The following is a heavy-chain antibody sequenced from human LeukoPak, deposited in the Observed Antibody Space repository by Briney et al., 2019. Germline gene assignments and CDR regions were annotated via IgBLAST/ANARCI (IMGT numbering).Heavy chain of an antibody. V-gene: IGHV1-46*01. CDR2: INPSGRST. J-gene: IGHJ4*02. D-gene: IGHD1-26*01. CDR1: GYSFTNYY. Sequence: ASVKVSCKASGYSFTNYYMHWVRQAPGQGLEWMTMINPSGRSTTYAQNFQDRVTVTRDMFTSTVYMELSSLTSEDTAVYYCARTRSYYFDYWGQGTLVTVSS. CDR3: ARTRSYYFDY.